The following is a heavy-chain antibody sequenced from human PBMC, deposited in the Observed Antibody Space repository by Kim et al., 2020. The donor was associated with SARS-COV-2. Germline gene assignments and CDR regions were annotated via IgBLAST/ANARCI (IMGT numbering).Heavy chain of an antibody. CDR1: GFTFSSYG. V-gene: IGHV3-33*01. CDR2: IWYDGSNK. J-gene: IGHJ4*02. CDR3: AREENDGSDY. Sequence: GGSLRLSCAASGFTFSSYGMHWVRQAPGKGLEWLAVIWYDGSNKYYADSVKGRFTISRDNSKNTLYLQMNSLRAEDTAVYYCAREENDGSDYWGQGTLVTVSS. D-gene: IGHD1-1*01.